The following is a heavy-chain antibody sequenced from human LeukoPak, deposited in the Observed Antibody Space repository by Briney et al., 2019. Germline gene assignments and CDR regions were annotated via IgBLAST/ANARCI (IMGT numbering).Heavy chain of an antibody. D-gene: IGHD3-22*01. CDR2: INHSGST. J-gene: IGHJ5*02. CDR3: ARGRGYYDSSGYYSNWFDP. V-gene: IGHV4-34*01. Sequence: SETLSLTCAVYGGSFSGYYWSWIRRPPGKGLEWIGEINHSGSTNYNPSLKSRVTISVDTSKNQFSLKLSSVTAADTAVYYCARGRGYYDSSGYYSNWFDPWGQGTLVTVSS. CDR1: GGSFSGYY.